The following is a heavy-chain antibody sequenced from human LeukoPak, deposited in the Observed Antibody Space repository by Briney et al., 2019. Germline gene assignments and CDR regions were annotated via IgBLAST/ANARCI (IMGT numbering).Heavy chain of an antibody. CDR1: GFTFDDYA. D-gene: IGHD6-19*01. J-gene: IGHJ4*02. V-gene: IGHV3-23*01. Sequence: GGSLRLFCAASGFTFDDYAMHGVRHAPGKGLEWVSGISGSGDSTYYADSVKGRFTISRDNSKNTLYLQMNSLRAEDTAVYYCARRSGIAVAGAFDYWGQGTLVTVSS. CDR2: ISGSGDST. CDR3: ARRSGIAVAGAFDY.